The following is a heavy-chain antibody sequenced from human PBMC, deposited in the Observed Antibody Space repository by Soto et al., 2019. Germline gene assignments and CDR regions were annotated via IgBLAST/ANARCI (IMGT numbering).Heavy chain of an antibody. D-gene: IGHD2-2*01. Sequence: QVHLEQSGAEVKKPGSSVKVSCKAAGGTFSTYTLIWVRQAPGQGLEWMGRIIPMLTVTNSAQKFQGRVTLTPDKSPSTAFMELTSLTSDDTAVYYCSIGSWSAETFDVWGQGTMVTVSS. J-gene: IGHJ3*01. V-gene: IGHV1-69*02. CDR2: IIPMLTVT. CDR1: GGTFSTYT. CDR3: SIGSWSAETFDV.